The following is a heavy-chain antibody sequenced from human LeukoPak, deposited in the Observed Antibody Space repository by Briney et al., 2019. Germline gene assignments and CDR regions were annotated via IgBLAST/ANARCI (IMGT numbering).Heavy chain of an antibody. J-gene: IGHJ6*02. CDR3: ARDRGYCSGGSCYSGGMDV. CDR2: IGTAGDT. CDR1: GFTFSSYD. Sequence: PGGSLRLSCAASGFTFSSYDMHWVRQATGKGLEWVSAIGTAGDTYYPGSVKGRFTISRENAKNSLYLQMNSLRAGDMAVYYCARDRGYCSGGSCYSGGMDVWGQGTTVTVSS. D-gene: IGHD2-15*01. V-gene: IGHV3-13*01.